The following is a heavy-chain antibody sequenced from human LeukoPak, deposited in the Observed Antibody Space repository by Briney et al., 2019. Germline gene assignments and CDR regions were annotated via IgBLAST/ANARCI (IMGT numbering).Heavy chain of an antibody. CDR1: GFTFSNYA. J-gene: IGHJ4*02. Sequence: PGGSLRLSCAASGFTFSNYAMNWVRQAPGKGLEWVSAVSGTGGSTYYAGSVKGRFTVSRDNSKNTLYLQMNSLRAEDTAVYYCARGHSYGFPDFVYWGQGTLVTVSS. D-gene: IGHD3-10*01. CDR3: ARGHSYGFPDFVY. V-gene: IGHV3-23*01. CDR2: VSGTGGST.